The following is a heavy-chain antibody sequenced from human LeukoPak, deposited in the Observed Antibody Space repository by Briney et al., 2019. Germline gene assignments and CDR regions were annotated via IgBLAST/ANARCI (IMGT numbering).Heavy chain of an antibody. Sequence: PGGSLRFSCAASRFTFSSYAMSWVRQAPGKGLEWVSVMSGNGGNTYYADSVKGRFTISRDNAKNSLYLQMNSLRAEDTAVYYCARDGAARSQDYWGQGTLVTVSS. CDR1: RFTFSSYA. V-gene: IGHV3-23*01. J-gene: IGHJ4*02. CDR2: MSGNGGNT. D-gene: IGHD6-6*01. CDR3: ARDGAARSQDY.